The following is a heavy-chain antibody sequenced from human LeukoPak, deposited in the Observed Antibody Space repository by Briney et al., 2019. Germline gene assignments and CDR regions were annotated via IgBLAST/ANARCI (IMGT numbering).Heavy chain of an antibody. V-gene: IGHV3-30*18. D-gene: IGHD6-13*01. J-gene: IGHJ6*02. Sequence: GRSLRLSCAASGFTFSSYGMHWVRQAPGKGLEWVAVISYDGSNKYYADSVKGRFTISRDNSKNTLYLQMNSLRAEDTAVYYCVKEDSSSWLPLDQYGMDVWGQGTTVTVSS. CDR3: VKEDSSSWLPLDQYGMDV. CDR2: ISYDGSNK. CDR1: GFTFSSYG.